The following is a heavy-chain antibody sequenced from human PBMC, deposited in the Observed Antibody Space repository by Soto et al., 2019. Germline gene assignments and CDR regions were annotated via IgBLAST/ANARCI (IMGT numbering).Heavy chain of an antibody. Sequence: GYLRLSCAASGFIFSNYAMNWVRQAPGKGLEWVSFVSANADGTFYADSVKGRFSISRDNSKNTLYLQMNNLRAEDTALYYCSNGRLSFDLWGQGYLVTV. V-gene: IGHV3-23*01. CDR2: VSANADGT. CDR1: GFIFSNYA. CDR3: SNGRLSFDL. J-gene: IGHJ4*02.